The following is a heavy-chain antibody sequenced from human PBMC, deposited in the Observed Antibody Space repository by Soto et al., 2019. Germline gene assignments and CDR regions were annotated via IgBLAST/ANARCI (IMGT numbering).Heavy chain of an antibody. V-gene: IGHV3-11*03. Sequence: PGGSLRLSCAGSGFDFSDFHISWVRQAPGKGLEWISYISSSLGHTDYADSVKGRLTISRDNAKSSVFLEMSDLRSDDTAAYYCAANWNFGLNFWGQGTLVTVSS. CDR3: AANWNFGLNF. CDR2: ISSSLGHT. J-gene: IGHJ4*02. CDR1: GFDFSDFH. D-gene: IGHD1-1*01.